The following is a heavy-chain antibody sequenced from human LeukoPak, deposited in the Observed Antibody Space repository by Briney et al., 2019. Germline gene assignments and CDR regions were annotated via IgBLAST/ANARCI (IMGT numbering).Heavy chain of an antibody. D-gene: IGHD6-19*01. CDR2: IYYSGST. CDR1: GGSISSSSSY. J-gene: IGHJ4*02. CDR3: TRLSSCDWYTFDF. V-gene: IGHV4-39*01. Sequence: PSETLSLTCTVSGGSISSSSSYWGWIRQPPGKGLEWIGSIYYSGSTYYNPSLMSRVTISVDTSKNQFSLKLSSVTAADTAVYYCTRLSSCDWYTFDFWGQGTLVTVSS.